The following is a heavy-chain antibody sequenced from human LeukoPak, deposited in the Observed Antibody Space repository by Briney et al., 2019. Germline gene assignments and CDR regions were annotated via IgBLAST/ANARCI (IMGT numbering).Heavy chain of an antibody. D-gene: IGHD1-26*01. CDR3: ARENELKGIVGAGVPFDY. CDR1: GFTFSSYA. V-gene: IGHV3-30-3*01. Sequence: PGRSLRLSCAASGFTFSSYAMHWVRQAPGKGLEWVAVISYDGSNKYYADSVKGRFTISRDNSKNTLYLQMNSLRAEDTAVYYCARENELKGIVGAGVPFDYWGRGTLVTVSS. CDR2: ISYDGSNK. J-gene: IGHJ4*02.